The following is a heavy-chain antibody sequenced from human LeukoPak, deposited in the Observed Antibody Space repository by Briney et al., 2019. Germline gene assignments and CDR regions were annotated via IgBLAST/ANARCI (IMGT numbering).Heavy chain of an antibody. CDR3: ARRWDFWSGYYIDY. J-gene: IGHJ4*02. CDR1: GGSISSYY. CDR2: IYTSGST. Sequence: SETLSLTCTVSGGSISSYYWSWIRQPAGKGLEWIGRIYTSGSTNYNPSLKSRVTMSVDTSKNQFSLKLSSVTAADTAVYYCARRWDFWSGYYIDYWGQGTLVTVSS. D-gene: IGHD3-3*01. V-gene: IGHV4-4*07.